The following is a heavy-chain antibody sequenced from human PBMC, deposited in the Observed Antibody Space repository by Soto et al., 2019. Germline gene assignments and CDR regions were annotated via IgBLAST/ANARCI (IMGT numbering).Heavy chain of an antibody. J-gene: IGHJ4*02. CDR1: GFTFSMYW. CDR2: INDDGSST. Sequence: GGSLRLSCAASGFTFSMYWMHWARQVPGKGPEWVSRINDDGSSTNYADSVKGRFTISRDNAKNTLYLQMNDLRAEETAVYYCTRGPRYTSTGTGAFWGQGTLVTVSS. V-gene: IGHV3-74*01. CDR3: TRGPRYTSTGTGAF. D-gene: IGHD1-1*01.